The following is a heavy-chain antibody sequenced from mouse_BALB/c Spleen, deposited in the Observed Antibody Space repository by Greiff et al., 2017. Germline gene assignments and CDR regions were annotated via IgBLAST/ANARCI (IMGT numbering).Heavy chain of an antibody. CDR3: AREGDYYGSSYYAMDY. V-gene: IGHV3-6*02. D-gene: IGHD1-1*01. Sequence: EVKVEESGPGLVKPSQSLSLTCSVTGYSITSGYYWNWIRQFPGNKLEWMGYISYDGSNNYNPSLKNRISITRDTSKNQFFLKLNSVTTEDTATYYCAREGDYYGSSYYAMDYWGQGTSVTVSS. CDR1: GYSITSGYY. CDR2: ISYDGSN. J-gene: IGHJ4*01.